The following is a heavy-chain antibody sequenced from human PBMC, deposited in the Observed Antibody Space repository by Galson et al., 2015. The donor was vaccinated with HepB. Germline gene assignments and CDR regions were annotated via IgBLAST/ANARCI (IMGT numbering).Heavy chain of an antibody. Sequence: SLRLSCAASGFRFGDYAMSWFRQAPGEGLEWIGFIRSKAYGGTTEHAASVKGRFTISRDDSKSVAYLQMNRLQTADTAVYYCSREVDCIGTSCHDYWGQGTRVTVSS. CDR1: GFRFGDYA. D-gene: IGHD2-2*01. CDR2: IRSKAYGGTT. V-gene: IGHV3-49*03. CDR3: SREVDCIGTSCHDY. J-gene: IGHJ4*02.